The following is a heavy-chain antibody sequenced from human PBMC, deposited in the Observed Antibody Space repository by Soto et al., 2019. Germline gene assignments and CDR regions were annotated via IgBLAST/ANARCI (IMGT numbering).Heavy chain of an antibody. CDR2: IIPIFGTA. CDR1: GGTFSSYA. CDR3: ARSSSGYPDAFDI. Sequence: ASVKVSCKASGGTFSSYAISWVRQAPGQGLEWMGGIIPIFGTANYAQKFQGRVTITADESTSTAYMELSSLRSEDTAVYYCARSSSGYPDAFDIWGQGTMVTVSS. J-gene: IGHJ3*02. V-gene: IGHV1-69*13. D-gene: IGHD3-22*01.